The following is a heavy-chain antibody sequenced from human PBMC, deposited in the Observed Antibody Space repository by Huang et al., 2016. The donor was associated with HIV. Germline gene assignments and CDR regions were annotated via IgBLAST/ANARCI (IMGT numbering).Heavy chain of an antibody. CDR2: LNPKNGAT. Sequence: QVQLVQSGAEVKKPGASVKVSCKPSGYTFADYFIHWGRQAPGQGLEWIAWLNPKNGATNYAQKFLGRVTVTGDTSINTAYMEFSGLTSDDTANYYCTRDGVAPDEEFDYWGQGTLIIVSS. CDR3: TRDGVAPDEEFDY. J-gene: IGHJ4*02. V-gene: IGHV1-2*02. D-gene: IGHD5-12*01. CDR1: GYTFADYF.